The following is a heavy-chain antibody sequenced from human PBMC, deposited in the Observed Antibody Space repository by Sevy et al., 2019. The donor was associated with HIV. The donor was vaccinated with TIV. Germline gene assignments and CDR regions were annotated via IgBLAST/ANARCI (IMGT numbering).Heavy chain of an antibody. CDR2: ISGSGGST. Sequence: GGSLRLSCAASGFTFSSYAMSWVRQAPGKGLEWVSAISGSGGSTYYADSVKGRFTISRDNSKNTLYLQMNSLRAEDTAVYYCAKSKRMYYYDSSGYSSHGYYYYYMDVWGKGTTVTVS. J-gene: IGHJ6*03. V-gene: IGHV3-23*01. CDR3: AKSKRMYYYDSSGYSSHGYYYYYMDV. D-gene: IGHD3-22*01. CDR1: GFTFSSYA.